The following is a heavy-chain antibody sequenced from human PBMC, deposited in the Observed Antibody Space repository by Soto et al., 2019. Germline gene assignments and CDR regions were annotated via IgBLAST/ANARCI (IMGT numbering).Heavy chain of an antibody. CDR2: IYSDGST. CDR1: GFTVNSNY. Sequence: EVPLVESGGGLVQPGGSLRLSCAASGFTVNSNYMSWVRPAPGKGLEWVSVIYSDGSTYYADSVKGRFIISGDNSNNTLYFQMNSLRAEDTAVYYCATLTKYDILTGFYPCWGQGTLVTVSS. D-gene: IGHD3-9*01. V-gene: IGHV3-66*01. J-gene: IGHJ4*02. CDR3: ATLTKYDILTGFYPC.